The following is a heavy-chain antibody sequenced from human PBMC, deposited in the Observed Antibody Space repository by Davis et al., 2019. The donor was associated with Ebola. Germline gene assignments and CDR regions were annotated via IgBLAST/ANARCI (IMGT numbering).Heavy chain of an antibody. V-gene: IGHV1-46*01. J-gene: IGHJ5*02. CDR2: INPSGGST. D-gene: IGHD1-26*01. Sequence: ASVKVSCKASGYTFTSYYMHWVRQAPGQGLEWMGIINPSGGSTSYAQKFQGRVTITADKSTSTAYMELSSLRSEDTAVYYCARDSGSYVNWFDPWGQGTLVTVSS. CDR1: GYTFTSYY. CDR3: ARDSGSYVNWFDP.